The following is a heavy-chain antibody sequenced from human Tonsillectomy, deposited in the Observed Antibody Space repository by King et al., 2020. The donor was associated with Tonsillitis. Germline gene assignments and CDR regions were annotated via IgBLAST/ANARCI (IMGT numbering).Heavy chain of an antibody. V-gene: IGHV4-34*01. D-gene: IGHD5-12*01. CDR2: INHSGST. CDR1: GGSFSGDY. CDR3: ARGHTSGSDY. Sequence: VQLQQCGAVRLKPSETLSLTCAVYGGSFSGDYWSWIRQRPGKGLEQIWVINHSGSTNYNSSLKSRFTFSLDTSKNQFSLELRSVTAADTAVYYCARGHTSGSDYWGQGTLVTVSS. J-gene: IGHJ4*02.